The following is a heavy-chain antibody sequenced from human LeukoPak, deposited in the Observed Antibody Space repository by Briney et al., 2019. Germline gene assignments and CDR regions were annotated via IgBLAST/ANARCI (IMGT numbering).Heavy chain of an antibody. CDR1: GGSISNYY. J-gene: IGHJ4*02. V-gene: IGHV4-59*01. CDR3: ARNLIPEQLVLNF. Sequence: SETLSLTCTVSGGSISNYYWNWIRQPPGKGLEWIGYIYYTGSTNYNPSLKSRVTMSVDTSKNQFSLNLKSVAPEDTAVYYCARNLIPEQLVLNFWGQGTLVTVSS. D-gene: IGHD6-13*01. CDR2: IYYTGST.